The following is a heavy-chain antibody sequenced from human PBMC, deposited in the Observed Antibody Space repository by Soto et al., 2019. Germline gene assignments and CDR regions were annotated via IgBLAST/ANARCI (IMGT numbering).Heavy chain of an antibody. V-gene: IGHV1-24*01. Sequence: ASVKVSCKVSGYTLTELSMHWVRQAPGKGLEWMGGFDPEDGETIYEQKFQGRVTMTEDTSTDTAYMELSSLRSEDTAVYYCATGRVPASSYYYYYYMDVWGKGTTVTVSS. CDR2: FDPEDGET. D-gene: IGHD2-2*01. CDR1: GYTLTELS. CDR3: ATGRVPASSYYYYYYMDV. J-gene: IGHJ6*03.